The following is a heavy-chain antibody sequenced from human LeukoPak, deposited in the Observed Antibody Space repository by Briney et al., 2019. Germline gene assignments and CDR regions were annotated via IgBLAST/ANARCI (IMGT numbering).Heavy chain of an antibody. V-gene: IGHV4-61*02. J-gene: IGHJ1*01. Sequence: SETLSLTCTVSGGSISSGSYYWSWIRQPAGKGLEWIGRIYTSGSTNYNPSLKSRVTISVDTSKNQFSLKLSSVTAADTAVYYCARMDRRRGTSAKYFQHWGQGTLVTVSS. CDR1: GGSISSGSYY. D-gene: IGHD1-14*01. CDR3: ARMDRRRGTSAKYFQH. CDR2: IYTSGST.